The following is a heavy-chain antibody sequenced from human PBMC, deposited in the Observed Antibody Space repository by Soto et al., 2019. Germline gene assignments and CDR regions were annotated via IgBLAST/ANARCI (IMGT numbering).Heavy chain of an antibody. D-gene: IGHD6-13*01. V-gene: IGHV3-33*01. J-gene: IGHJ3*02. CDR2: IWYDGSNK. CDR3: ARDGIRGIAAAGGDDAFDI. Sequence: GALRLSCAASGFTFSSYGMHWVRQAPGKGLEWVAVIWYDGSNKYYADSVKGRFTISRDNSKNTLYLQMNSLRAEDTAVYYCARDGIRGIAAAGGDDAFDIWGQGTMVTVSS. CDR1: GFTFSSYG.